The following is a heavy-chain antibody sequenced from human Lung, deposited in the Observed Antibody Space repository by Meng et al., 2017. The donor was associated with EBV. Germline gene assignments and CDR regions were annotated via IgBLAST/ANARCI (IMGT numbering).Heavy chain of an antibody. CDR2: INHSGST. D-gene: IGHD3-10*01. V-gene: IGHV4-31*03. Sequence: QAAGPGLVKPSTTLSLTCTVSGGSISSGGHYWSWIRQHPGKGLEWIGEINHSGSTNYNPSLKSRVTISVDTSKNQFSLKLSSVTAADTAVYYCARATLWFGELEYWGQGTLVTVSS. CDR1: GGSISSGGHY. CDR3: ARATLWFGELEY. J-gene: IGHJ4*02.